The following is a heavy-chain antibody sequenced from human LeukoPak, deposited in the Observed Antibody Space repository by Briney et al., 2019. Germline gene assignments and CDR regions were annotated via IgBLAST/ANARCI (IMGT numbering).Heavy chain of an antibody. V-gene: IGHV4-59*01. Sequence: SETLSLTCTVSGGSIGSYYWSWIRQPPGKGLEWVGYVYYSGSINYNPSLKSRVTISLDTAKNHFSLMLRSVTAADTAVYFCARFSGSYTWFFDLWGRGTLVTVSS. CDR2: VYYSGSI. D-gene: IGHD3-10*01. CDR3: ARFSGSYTWFFDL. J-gene: IGHJ2*01. CDR1: GGSIGSYY.